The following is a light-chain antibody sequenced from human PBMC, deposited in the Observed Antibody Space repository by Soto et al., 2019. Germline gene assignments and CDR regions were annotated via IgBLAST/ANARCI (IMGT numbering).Light chain of an antibody. Sequence: EIVLTQSPATLSLSPGERATLSCRASQSVSSYLAWYQQKPGQAPRLLIYDASNRATGIPARFSGSGSGTDFTLTISSLEPEDFAVYYCHQRGFGPGTKVDIK. CDR2: DAS. CDR3: HQRG. CDR1: QSVSSY. V-gene: IGKV3-11*01. J-gene: IGKJ3*01.